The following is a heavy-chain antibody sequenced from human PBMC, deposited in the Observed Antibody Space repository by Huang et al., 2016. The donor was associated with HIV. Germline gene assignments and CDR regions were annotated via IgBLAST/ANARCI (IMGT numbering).Heavy chain of an antibody. J-gene: IGHJ3*02. CDR3: NKEKYSSDGYRQPRLENDALEI. CDR2: IKSKADGVTT. CDR1: GFTFKDVW. Sequence: EVQLVESGGQLVKSGRSLRLACVASGFTFKDVWMSWVRQVPGTGLEWVGSIKSKADGVTTDDAAPGKCRFLLSRDVSRNMVYLHMNSLKTEDTAVYYCNKEKYSSDGYRQPRLENDALEIWGQGTMVTVSS. V-gene: IGHV3-15*01. D-gene: IGHD3-22*01.